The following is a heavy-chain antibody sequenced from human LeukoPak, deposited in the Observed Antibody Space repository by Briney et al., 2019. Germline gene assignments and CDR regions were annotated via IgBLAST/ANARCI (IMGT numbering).Heavy chain of an antibody. V-gene: IGHV1-3*01. J-gene: IGHJ4*02. CDR1: EYTFTTYG. CDR2: INAGNGDT. CDR3: ARVGFSSTWYTVDY. D-gene: IGHD6-13*01. Sequence: ASVKVSCKASEYTFTTYGIQWVRQAPGQRLEWMGWINAGNGDTKYSQKFQGRVTITRDTSASTVYMELSSLRSEDTAVYYCARVGFSSTWYTVDYWGQGTLVTVSS.